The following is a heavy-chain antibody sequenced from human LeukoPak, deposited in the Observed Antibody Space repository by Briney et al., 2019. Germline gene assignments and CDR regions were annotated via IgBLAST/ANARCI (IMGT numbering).Heavy chain of an antibody. CDR3: AKDLMNYDFWSGYQGY. D-gene: IGHD3-3*01. CDR1: GFTFSTYA. J-gene: IGHJ4*02. V-gene: IGHV3-23*01. Sequence: AGGSLRLSCAASGFTFSTYAMSWVRQAPGKGLEWVSAISGSGGNTYYADSVKGRFTISRDNSKNTLYLQMNSLRAEDTAVYYCAKDLMNYDFWSGYQGYWGQGTLVTVSS. CDR2: ISGSGGNT.